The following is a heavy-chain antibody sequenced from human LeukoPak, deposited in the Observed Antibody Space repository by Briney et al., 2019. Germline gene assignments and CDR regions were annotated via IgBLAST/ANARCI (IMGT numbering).Heavy chain of an antibody. CDR3: AKDLEGGDFWSVLAGWDY. V-gene: IGHV3-9*01. J-gene: IGHJ4*02. Sequence: PGRSLRLSCAASGFTFDDYAMHWVRQAPGKGLEWVSGISWNSGSIGYADSVKGRSTISRDNAKNSLYLQMNSLRAEDTALYYCAKDLEGGDFWSVLAGWDYWGQGTLVTVSS. CDR2: ISWNSGSI. CDR1: GFTFDDYA. D-gene: IGHD3-3*01.